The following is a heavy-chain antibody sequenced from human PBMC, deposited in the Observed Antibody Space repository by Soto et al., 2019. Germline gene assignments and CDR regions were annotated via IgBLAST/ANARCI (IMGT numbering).Heavy chain of an antibody. CDR3: ARLRAVPPVWFPP. V-gene: IGHV5-51*01. CDR1: RYSFTSYW. J-gene: IGHJ5*02. CDR2: IYPSDPHT. Sequence: GETLNISWKGSRYSFTSYWIGWARQMPGKVLEWLGTIYPSDPHTRYSPSFQGEVTISAXXXSXXXDXHXXSLXASDTASYYCARLRAVPPVWFPPWRQGTVINGSS. D-gene: IGHD4-17*01.